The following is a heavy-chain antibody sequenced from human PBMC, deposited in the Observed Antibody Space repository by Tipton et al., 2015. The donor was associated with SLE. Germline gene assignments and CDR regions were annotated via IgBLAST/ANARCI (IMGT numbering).Heavy chain of an antibody. V-gene: IGHV1-2*05. Sequence: QVQLVQSGAEVKKPGASVKVSCKASGYTFTGYYMHWVRQAPGQGLEWMGRINPNSGGTNYAQKFQGRVTMTRDTSISTAYMELRSLRSDDTGVYYGARGGQCETRDAFDIWGQGTMVTVSS. CDR2: INPNSGGT. J-gene: IGHJ3*02. CDR3: ARGGQCETRDAFDI. CDR1: GYTFTGYY. D-gene: IGHD1-1*01.